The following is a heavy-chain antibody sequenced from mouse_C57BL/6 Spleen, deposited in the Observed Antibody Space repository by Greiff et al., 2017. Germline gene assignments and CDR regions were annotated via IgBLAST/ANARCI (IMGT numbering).Heavy chain of an antibody. CDR3: ARSGHYYGSSNFDD. J-gene: IGHJ2*01. V-gene: IGHV1-80*01. CDR2: IYPGDGDT. Sequence: QVQLQQSGAELVKPGASVKISCKASGYAFSSYWMNWVKQRPGKGLEWIGQIYPGDGDTNYHGKFKGKATLTADKSSSTAYMQLSSLTSEDSAVYFCARSGHYYGSSNFDDWGQGTTLTVSS. CDR1: GYAFSSYW. D-gene: IGHD1-1*01.